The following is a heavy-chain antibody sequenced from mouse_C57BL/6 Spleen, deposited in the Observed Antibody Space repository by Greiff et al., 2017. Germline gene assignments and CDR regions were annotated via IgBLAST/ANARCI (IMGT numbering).Heavy chain of an antibody. CDR2: ISSGGSYT. Sequence: EVQGVESGGDLVKPGGSLKLSCAASGFTFSSYGMSWVRQTPDKRLEWVATISSGGSYTYYPDSVKGRFTISRDNAKNTLYLQMSSLKSEDTAMYYGARGGGITTVVYFDYWGQGTTLTVSS. J-gene: IGHJ2*01. D-gene: IGHD1-1*01. V-gene: IGHV5-6*01. CDR3: ARGGGITTVVYFDY. CDR1: GFTFSSYG.